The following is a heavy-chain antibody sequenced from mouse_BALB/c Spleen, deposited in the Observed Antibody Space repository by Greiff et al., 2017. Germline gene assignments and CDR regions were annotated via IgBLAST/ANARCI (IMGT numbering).Heavy chain of an antibody. V-gene: IGHV1S34*01. CDR3: ARGGYYGNGNYAMDY. J-gene: IGHJ4*01. D-gene: IGHD2-1*01. Sequence: LVKTGASVKISCKASGYSFTGYYMHWVKQSHGKSLEWIGYISCYNGATSYNQKFKGKATFTVDTSSSTAYMQFNSLTSEDSAVYYCARGGYYGNGNYAMDYWGQGTSVTVSS. CDR1: GYSFTGYY. CDR2: ISCYNGAT.